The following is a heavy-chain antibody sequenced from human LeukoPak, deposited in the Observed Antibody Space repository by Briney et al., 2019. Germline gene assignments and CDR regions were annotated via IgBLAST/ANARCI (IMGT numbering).Heavy chain of an antibody. CDR3: ARRHTEDFDY. Sequence: SETLSLTCTVSGGSISSSSYYWGWIRQPPGKGLEWIGSIYYSGSTYYNPSLKSRVSISVDTSKNQFSLKLSSVTAADTAVYYCARRHTEDFDYWGQGTLVTVSS. CDR2: IYYSGST. CDR1: GGSISSSSYY. J-gene: IGHJ4*02. V-gene: IGHV4-39*01. D-gene: IGHD4-17*01.